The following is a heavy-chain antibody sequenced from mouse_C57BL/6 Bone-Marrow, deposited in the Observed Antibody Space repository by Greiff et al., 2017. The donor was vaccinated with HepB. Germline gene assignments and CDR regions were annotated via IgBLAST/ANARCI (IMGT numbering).Heavy chain of an antibody. CDR3: ARIPYYYGSRPYAMDY. CDR2: IWWDDDK. CDR1: GFSLSTFGMG. V-gene: IGHV8-8*01. J-gene: IGHJ4*01. D-gene: IGHD1-1*01. Sequence: QVTLKVSGPGILQPSQTLSLTCSFSGFSLSTFGMGVGWIRQPSGKGLEWLAHIWWDDDKYYNPALKSRLTISKDTSKNQVFLKIANVDTADTATYYCARIPYYYGSRPYAMDYWGQGTSVTVSS.